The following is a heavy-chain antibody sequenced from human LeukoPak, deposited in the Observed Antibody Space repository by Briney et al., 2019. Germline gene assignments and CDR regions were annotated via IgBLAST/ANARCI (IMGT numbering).Heavy chain of an antibody. CDR3: ARDPYSGSYGDYYYYYMDV. J-gene: IGHJ6*03. CDR1: GFSFSTYN. Sequence: GESLRLSCAASGFSFSTYNMNWVRQAPGKGLEWVSSITTSSTYIYYADSVKGRFTISRDNAKNSLCLQMNSLRAEDTAVYYCARDPYSGSYGDYYYYYMDVWGKGTTVTISS. V-gene: IGHV3-21*01. D-gene: IGHD1-26*01. CDR2: ITTSSTYI.